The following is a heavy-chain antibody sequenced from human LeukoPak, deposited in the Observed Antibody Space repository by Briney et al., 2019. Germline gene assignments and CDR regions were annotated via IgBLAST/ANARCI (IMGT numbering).Heavy chain of an antibody. CDR3: ASSALRPTVYYMDV. Sequence: SETLSLTCAVYGGSFSGYYWSWIRQPPGKGLEWIGEINHSGSTNYNPSLKSRVTISVDKSKNQFSLKLSSVTAADTAVYYCASSALRPTVYYMDVWGKGTTVTVSS. D-gene: IGHD3-16*01. CDR1: GGSFSGYY. V-gene: IGHV4-34*01. CDR2: INHSGST. J-gene: IGHJ6*03.